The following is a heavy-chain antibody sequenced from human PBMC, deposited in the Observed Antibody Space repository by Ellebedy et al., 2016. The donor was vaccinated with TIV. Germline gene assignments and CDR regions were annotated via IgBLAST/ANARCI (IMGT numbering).Heavy chain of an antibody. CDR1: GFTFSSYA. J-gene: IGHJ4*02. CDR2: ISYDGSNK. D-gene: IGHD6-6*01. Sequence: GGSLRLSXAASGFTFSSYAMHWVRQAPGKGLEWVAVISYDGSNKYYADSVKGRFTISRDNSKNTLYLQMNSLRAEDTAVYYCARDPLEEHIAALDYWGQGTLVTVSS. CDR3: ARDPLEEHIAALDY. V-gene: IGHV3-30-3*01.